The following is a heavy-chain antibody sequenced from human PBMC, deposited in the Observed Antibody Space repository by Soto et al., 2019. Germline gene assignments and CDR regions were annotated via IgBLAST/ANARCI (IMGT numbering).Heavy chain of an antibody. D-gene: IGHD3-10*01. CDR1: GFTFSSYA. J-gene: IGHJ5*02. Sequence: GGSLRLSCAASGFTFSSYAMSWVRQAPGKGLEWVADIRGSGGKKYYADSVKGRFTISRDNAKNTLYLQMNSLRAEDTAVYYCARRITMVRGVIRTYNWFDPWGQGTLVTVSS. CDR2: IRGSGGKK. CDR3: ARRITMVRGVIRTYNWFDP. V-gene: IGHV3-23*01.